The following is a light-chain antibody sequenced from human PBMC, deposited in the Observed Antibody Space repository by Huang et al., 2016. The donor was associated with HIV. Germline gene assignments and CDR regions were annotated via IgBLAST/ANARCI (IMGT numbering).Light chain of an antibody. CDR1: QGIRNE. CDR3: LQDYTSPYT. Sequence: AIQMTQSPSSLSASIGDRVTITCRASQGIRNELGWYQQKPGKAPELLVYAASTLQSGVPSRFSGSGSDTDFTLTISSLQPEDSATYYCLQDYTSPYTFGQGTKVEI. J-gene: IGKJ2*01. V-gene: IGKV1-6*02. CDR2: AAS.